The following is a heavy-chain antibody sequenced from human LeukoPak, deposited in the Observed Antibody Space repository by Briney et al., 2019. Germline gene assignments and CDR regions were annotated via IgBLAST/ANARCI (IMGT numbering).Heavy chain of an antibody. J-gene: IGHJ4*02. Sequence: SVKVSCKASGGTFSSYAISWVRQAPRQGLEWMGGIIPIFGTANYAQKFQGRVTITADESTSTAYMELSSLRSEDTAVYYCARARPQEYYFDYWGQGTLVTVSS. CDR2: IIPIFGTA. CDR1: GGTFSSYA. V-gene: IGHV1-69*13. CDR3: ARARPQEYYFDY.